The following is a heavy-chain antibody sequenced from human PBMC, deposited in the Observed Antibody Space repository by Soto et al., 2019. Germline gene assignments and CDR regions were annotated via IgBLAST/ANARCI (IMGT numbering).Heavy chain of an antibody. D-gene: IGHD2-2*01. CDR2: IYYSGTT. V-gene: IGHV4-39*01. CDR3: ARLHGYCISSSCHGHYAMDV. J-gene: IGHJ6*02. CDR1: GGSITSDNYY. Sequence: SETLSLTCTVSGGSITSDNYYWTWIRQHPGKGLEWIGSIYYSGTTYYNPSLNSRVTVSVDTSKNQFSLKVTSVTAADTAVYYCARLHGYCISSSCHGHYAMDVWGQGTTVTVSS.